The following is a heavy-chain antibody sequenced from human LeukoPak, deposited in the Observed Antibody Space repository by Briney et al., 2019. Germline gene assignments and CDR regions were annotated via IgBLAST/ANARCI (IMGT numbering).Heavy chain of an antibody. CDR1: GGSISTYY. J-gene: IGHJ4*02. D-gene: IGHD5-18*01. V-gene: IGHV4-59*08. CDR3: ARTTLGYSYGYFYFDY. CDR2: IYYSGST. Sequence: PSETLSLTCTVSGGSISTYYWSWIRQPPGKGLEWIGFIYYSGSTNYNPSLKSRVTISVDTSKNQFSLKLSSVTAADTAVYYCARTTLGYSYGYFYFDYWGQGTLVTVSS.